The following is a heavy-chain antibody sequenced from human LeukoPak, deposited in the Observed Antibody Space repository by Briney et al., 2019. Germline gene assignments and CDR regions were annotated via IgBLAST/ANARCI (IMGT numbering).Heavy chain of an antibody. Sequence: SETLSLTCSVSGGSISSYYWSWIRQPPGKGLEWIGYISHSGSTNYNPSLKSRVTISVDTSKNQFSLKLSSVTAADTAVYYCAREPVTYGDEAYFDYWGRGTLVSVSS. J-gene: IGHJ4*02. D-gene: IGHD4-17*01. V-gene: IGHV4-59*01. CDR3: AREPVTYGDEAYFDY. CDR2: ISHSGST. CDR1: GGSISSYY.